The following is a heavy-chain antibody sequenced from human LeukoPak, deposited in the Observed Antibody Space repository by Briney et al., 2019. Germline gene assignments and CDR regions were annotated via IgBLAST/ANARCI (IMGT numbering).Heavy chain of an antibody. D-gene: IGHD3-22*01. V-gene: IGHV3-48*02. Sequence: GGSLRLSCAASGFTFSTYSMNWVRQAPGKGLEWVSYISSSSSTIYYAHSVKGRFTISRDNDKNSLYLQMNSLRDEDTAVYYCARDGRLYYYDSSGYYFRLHRLDEYYYYGMDVWGQGTTVTVSS. CDR1: GFTFSTYS. CDR2: ISSSSSTI. J-gene: IGHJ6*02. CDR3: ARDGRLYYYDSSGYYFRLHRLDEYYYYGMDV.